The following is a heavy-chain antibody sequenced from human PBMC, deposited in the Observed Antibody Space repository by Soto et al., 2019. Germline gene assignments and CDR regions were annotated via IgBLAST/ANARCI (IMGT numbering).Heavy chain of an antibody. V-gene: IGHV2-5*02. J-gene: IGHJ6*02. CDR3: AHKGGGGADMDV. CDR1: GFSLSTSGVG. D-gene: IGHD2-21*01. Sequence: QITLKESGPTLVKPTQTLTLTCTFSGFSLSTSGVGVAWVRQPPGKALEWLALIYWDDDERYSPSLKRMLTITKDPSKNPFGLTMTHLERIATGTYYCAHKGGGGADMDVWGQGTTVTVAS. CDR2: IYWDDDE.